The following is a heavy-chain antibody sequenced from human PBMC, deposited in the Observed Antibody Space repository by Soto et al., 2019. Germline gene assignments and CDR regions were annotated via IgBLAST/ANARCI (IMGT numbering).Heavy chain of an antibody. V-gene: IGHV1-2*04. D-gene: IGHD5-18*01. Sequence: ASVKVSCKASGYTFTGYYMHWVRQAPGQGLEWMGWINPNSGGTNYAQKFQGWVTMTRDTSISTAYMELSRLRSDDTAVYYCARVRAGMVRGGDAFDIWGQGTMVTVSS. J-gene: IGHJ3*02. CDR3: ARVRAGMVRGGDAFDI. CDR1: GYTFTGYY. CDR2: INPNSGGT.